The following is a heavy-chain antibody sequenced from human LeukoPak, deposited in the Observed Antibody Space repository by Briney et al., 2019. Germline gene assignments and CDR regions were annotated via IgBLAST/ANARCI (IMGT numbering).Heavy chain of an antibody. CDR3: ARTRPGIQDYYYYYYMDV. Sequence: PSETLSLTCTVSGGSISSYYWSWIRQPPGKGLEWIGYIYYSGSTNYNPSLKSRVTISVDTSKNQFSLKLSSVTAADTAVYYCARTRPGIQDYYYYYYMDVWGKGTTVTVSS. CDR1: GGSISSYY. V-gene: IGHV4-59*01. CDR2: IYYSGST. D-gene: IGHD6-13*01. J-gene: IGHJ6*03.